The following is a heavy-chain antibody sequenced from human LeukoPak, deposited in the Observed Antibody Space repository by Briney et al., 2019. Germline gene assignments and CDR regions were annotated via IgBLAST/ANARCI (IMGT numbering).Heavy chain of an antibody. CDR1: GGSISSSSYY. CDR3: AKGLYLAVAGESYFDY. CDR2: ISGSGGST. Sequence: ETLSLTCTVSGGSISSSSYYWGWVRQAPGKGLEWVSAISGSGGSTYYADSVKGRFTISRDNSKNTLYLQMNSLRAEDTAVYYCAKGLYLAVAGESYFDYWGQGTLVTVSS. J-gene: IGHJ4*02. V-gene: IGHV3-23*01. D-gene: IGHD6-19*01.